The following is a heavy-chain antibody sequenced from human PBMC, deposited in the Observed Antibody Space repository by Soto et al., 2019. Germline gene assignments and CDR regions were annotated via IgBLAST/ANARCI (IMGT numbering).Heavy chain of an antibody. CDR1: GYTFTSYG. V-gene: IGHV1-18*01. Sequence: QVQLVQSGAEVKKPGASVKVSCKASGYTFTSYGISWVRQAPGQGLEWMGWISAYNGNTNYAQKLQGRVTMTTDTPTSKAYMERRSRRSDDTAVYYCARIKPPKRVPMVRGVINWFDPWGQGPRVTVSS. CDR2: ISAYNGNT. CDR3: ARIKPPKRVPMVRGVINWFDP. D-gene: IGHD3-10*01. J-gene: IGHJ5*02.